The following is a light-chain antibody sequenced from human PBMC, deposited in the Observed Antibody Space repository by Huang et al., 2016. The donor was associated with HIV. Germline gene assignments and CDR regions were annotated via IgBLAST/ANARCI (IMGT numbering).Light chain of an antibody. V-gene: IGKV1-8*01. CDR3: QQYYSYRT. Sequence: AIRMTQSPSPLSASTGDRVNITCRASQDINNFLAWYQQKPGKAPNLLIYAASILETGVPSRCSGSGSGTEFNLSISCLQSEDFATYYCQQYYSYRTFGQGTQVEIK. CDR2: AAS. CDR1: QDINNF. J-gene: IGKJ1*01.